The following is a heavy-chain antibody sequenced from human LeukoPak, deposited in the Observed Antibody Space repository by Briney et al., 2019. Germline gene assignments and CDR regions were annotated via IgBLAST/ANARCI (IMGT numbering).Heavy chain of an antibody. J-gene: IGHJ5*02. Sequence: SETLSLTCTVSGGSISSYYWSWIRQPAGKGLEWIGRIYTSGSTNYNPSLKSRVTMSVDTSKKQFSLKLSSVTAADTAVYYCARVSGIAPFNWFDPWGQGTLVTVSS. CDR2: IYTSGST. CDR1: GGSISSYY. CDR3: ARVSGIAPFNWFDP. D-gene: IGHD6-13*01. V-gene: IGHV4-4*07.